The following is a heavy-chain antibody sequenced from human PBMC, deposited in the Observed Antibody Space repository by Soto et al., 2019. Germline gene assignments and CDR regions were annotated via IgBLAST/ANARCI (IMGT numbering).Heavy chain of an antibody. Sequence: QVQLVQSGAEVKKPGASVKVSCKASGYTFTSYGISWVRQAPGQGLEWMGWISAYNGNTNYAQKLQGRVTMTTDTATSTAYRELRSLRSDDTAVYYCAGDARTYYYGSGSQFDYWGQGTLVTVSS. CDR1: GYTFTSYG. CDR2: ISAYNGNT. D-gene: IGHD3-10*01. CDR3: AGDARTYYYGSGSQFDY. J-gene: IGHJ4*02. V-gene: IGHV1-18*01.